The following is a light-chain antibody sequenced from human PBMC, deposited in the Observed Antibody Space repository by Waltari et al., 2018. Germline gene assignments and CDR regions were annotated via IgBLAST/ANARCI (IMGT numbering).Light chain of an antibody. Sequence: DIQMTQSPSTLSASLGDRVTITCRASQNVSRWLAWYRQKPGKAPNLLIYMTSTLESGVPSRISGSGSGTEFPLTIAGLQPDDVGTYYCQQYYSVPFTFGPGT. V-gene: IGKV1-5*03. CDR1: QNVSRW. J-gene: IGKJ3*01. CDR2: MTS. CDR3: QQYYSVPFT.